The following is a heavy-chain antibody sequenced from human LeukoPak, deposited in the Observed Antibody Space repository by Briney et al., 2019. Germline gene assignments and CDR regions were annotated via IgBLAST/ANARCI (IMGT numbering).Heavy chain of an antibody. J-gene: IGHJ4*02. CDR1: GVSFSGYY. V-gene: IGHV4-34*01. D-gene: IGHD3-10*01. CDR2: INHSGST. CDR3: APGRIYVSGMYMPHFDY. Sequence: SETLSLTCAVYGVSFSGYYWSWIRQPPGKGLEWIGEINHSGSTNYNPSLKSRVTISVDTSKNQFSLKLSSVTAADTAVYYWAPGRIYVSGMYMPHFDYWNQEPRATV.